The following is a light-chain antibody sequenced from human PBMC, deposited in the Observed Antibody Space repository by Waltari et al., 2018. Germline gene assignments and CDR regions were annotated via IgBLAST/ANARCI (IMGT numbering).Light chain of an antibody. J-gene: IGLJ2*01. CDR1: SLRRYS. V-gene: IGLV3-19*01. CDR3: LSRDISSTRF. CDR2: GQD. Sequence: SSELTQDPTVSVALGQTVRITCQGDSLRRYSASWYQQRPGQAPVLVFYGQDNRPSGIPYRFSGTTSGDTATLTITGTQAEDEAYYYCLSRDISSTRFFGGGTRLTV.